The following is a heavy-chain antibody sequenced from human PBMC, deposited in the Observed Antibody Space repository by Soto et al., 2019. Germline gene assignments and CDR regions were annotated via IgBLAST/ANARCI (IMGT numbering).Heavy chain of an antibody. J-gene: IGHJ4*02. CDR1: GGSISSGSYY. V-gene: IGHV4-61*01. CDR3: ARQWLAPAQYYFDY. CDR2: ILNSGSI. D-gene: IGHD2-2*01. Sequence: SETLSLTCTVSGGSISSGSYYWTWIRQPPGKALEWIGYILNSGSINYNPSLESRVTISLDTSKNQFSLKLSSMTAADTAVYYCARQWLAPAQYYFDYWGQGTLVTVSS.